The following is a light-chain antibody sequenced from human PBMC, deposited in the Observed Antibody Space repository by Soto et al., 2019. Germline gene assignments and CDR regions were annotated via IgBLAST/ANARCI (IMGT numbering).Light chain of an antibody. CDR2: GAF. J-gene: IGKJ1*01. CDR3: HQYDHWLTWT. CDR1: QSVSSSY. V-gene: IGKV3-20*01. Sequence: EIVLTQSPGTLSLSPGERATLSCRAIQSVSSSYLAWYQQKPGQAPRLLIYGAFSRATGIPDRFSGSGSGTDFTLSISRLEPEDFAVYYCHQYDHWLTWTFGQGTKVDIK.